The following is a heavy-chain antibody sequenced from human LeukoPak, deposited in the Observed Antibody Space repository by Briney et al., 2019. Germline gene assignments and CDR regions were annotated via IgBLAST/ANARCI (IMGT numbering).Heavy chain of an antibody. D-gene: IGHD3-9*01. V-gene: IGHV3-15*01. CDR1: GFTFSNAW. CDR2: IKSKSDGGTT. J-gene: IGHJ4*02. CDR3: TTGVLTGFPR. Sequence: GGSLRLSCAPSGFTFSNAWMSWVRQAPGKGLEWVGRIKSKSDGGTTDYAAPVEGRFTISGDDSKNTLYLQMNSLKTEDTAVYYCTTGVLTGFPRWGQGTLVTVSS.